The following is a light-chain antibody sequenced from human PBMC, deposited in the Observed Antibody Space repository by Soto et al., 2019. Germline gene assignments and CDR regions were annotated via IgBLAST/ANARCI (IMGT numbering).Light chain of an antibody. CDR1: QTISSW. CDR2: DAS. Sequence: DIQMTQSPFTLSASVGDRVTITCRASQTISSWLAWYQQIPGKAPKLLIYDASNLESGVPSRFSGSGSGTEFTLTISSLQPDDFATYYCQQYESYSPWTFGQGTKVDIK. J-gene: IGKJ1*01. CDR3: QQYESYSPWT. V-gene: IGKV1-5*01.